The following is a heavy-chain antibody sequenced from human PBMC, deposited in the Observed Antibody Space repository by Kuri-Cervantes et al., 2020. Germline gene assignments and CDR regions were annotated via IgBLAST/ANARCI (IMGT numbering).Heavy chain of an antibody. D-gene: IGHD6-19*01. V-gene: IGHV3-30*01. J-gene: IGHJ5*02. CDR3: ARDWGTGWYLPHIP. Sequence: GESLKISCVASGFTFSSYVMHWVRQAPGKGLEWVAVLSHDGSSIYYASSVKGRFTISRDNSKNTLYLQMNSLRVEDTAVYYCARDWGTGWYLPHIPWGQGTLVTVSS. CDR1: GFTFSSYV. CDR2: LSHDGSSI.